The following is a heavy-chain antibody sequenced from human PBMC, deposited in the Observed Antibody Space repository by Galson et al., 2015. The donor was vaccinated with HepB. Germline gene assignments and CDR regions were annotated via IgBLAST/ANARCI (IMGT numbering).Heavy chain of an antibody. D-gene: IGHD2-15*01. CDR3: AEDAAAGGFIAAVDASTSDAFDR. CDR2: ISGSGGRT. Sequence: SLRLSCAASGFTFNNEVMSWVRQAPGKGLEWVSTISGSGGRTFYADSVKGRFTISRDNSKSTLFLQMNSLRGEDTAVYYCAEDAAAGGFIAAVDASTSDAFDRWGQGTMVIVSS. V-gene: IGHV3-23*01. CDR1: GFTFNNEV. J-gene: IGHJ3*02.